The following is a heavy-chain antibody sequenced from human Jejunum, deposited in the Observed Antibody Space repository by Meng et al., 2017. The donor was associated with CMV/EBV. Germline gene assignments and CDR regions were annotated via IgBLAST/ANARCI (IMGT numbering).Heavy chain of an antibody. J-gene: IGHJ4*02. CDR2: INHSGST. CDR3: ARVGGAQHGDFDF. CDR1: GESFSGYY. Sequence: VTPQQWGSGLLKPSETLSLTCTVYGESFSGYYWTWIRQPPGKGLEWIGEINHSGSTNYNPSLKSRVTILVDTSKRQFSLRLSFVTAADTAVYYCARVGGAQHGDFDFWGQGTLVTVSS. D-gene: IGHD4-17*01. V-gene: IGHV4-34*01.